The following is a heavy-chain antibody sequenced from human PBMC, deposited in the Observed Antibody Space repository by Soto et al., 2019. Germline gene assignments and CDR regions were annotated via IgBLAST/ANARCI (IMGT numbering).Heavy chain of an antibody. V-gene: IGHV4-30-4*01. CDR1: GGSISSSGDC. CDR3: ARGPSADNVDS. CDR2: IYNIGST. Sequence: QVQLQESGPGLVEPSQTLSLTCTVSGGSISSSGDCWSWIRQSPGKGLEWVGHIYNIGSTYSNPSLRSRATISVDTSNNRFSLKLSSVAATDTAVYYCARGPSADNVDSWGQGTLVTVSS. D-gene: IGHD1-1*01. J-gene: IGHJ4*02.